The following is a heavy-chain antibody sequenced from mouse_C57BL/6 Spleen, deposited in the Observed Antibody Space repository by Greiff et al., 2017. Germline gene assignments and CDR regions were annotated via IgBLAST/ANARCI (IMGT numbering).Heavy chain of an antibody. CDR2: IDPSDSYT. J-gene: IGHJ1*03. CDR1: GYTFTSYW. Sequence: VQLQQPGAELVMPGASVKLSCKASGYTFTSYWMHWVKQRPGQGLEWIGEIDPSDSYTNYNQKFKGKSTLTVDKSSSTAYMQLSSLTSEDSAVYYCARGNGSRYFDVWGTGTTVTVSS. CDR3: ARGNGSRYFDV. D-gene: IGHD1-1*01. V-gene: IGHV1-69*01.